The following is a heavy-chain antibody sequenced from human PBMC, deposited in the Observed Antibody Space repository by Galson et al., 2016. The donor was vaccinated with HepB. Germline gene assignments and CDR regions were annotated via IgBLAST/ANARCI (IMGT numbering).Heavy chain of an antibody. V-gene: IGHV3-30-3*01. CDR1: RFSLSTYD. D-gene: IGHD3-16*02. CDR2: ISYDGSNK. J-gene: IGHJ4*02. CDR3: ARDSSYRRAFDY. Sequence: SLRLSCAASRFSLSTYDMHWVRQAPGKGLKWVAVISYDGSNKLYAESVKGRFSISKDNSKNTLYLQMNSLRAEDTAVYYCARDSSYRRAFDYWGQGTLVTVSS.